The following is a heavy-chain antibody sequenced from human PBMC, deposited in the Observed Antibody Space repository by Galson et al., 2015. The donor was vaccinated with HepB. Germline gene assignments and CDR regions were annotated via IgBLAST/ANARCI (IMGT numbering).Heavy chain of an antibody. CDR3: ARVSVRGPTRNAFDI. CDR1: GYTFTSYA. J-gene: IGHJ3*02. D-gene: IGHD3-10*02. CDR2: INAGNGNT. V-gene: IGHV1-3*01. Sequence: SVKVSCKASGYTFTSYAMHWVRQAPGQRLEWMGWINAGNGNTKYSQKFQGRVTITRDTSASTAYMELSSLRSEDTAVYYCARVSVRGPTRNAFDIWGQGTMVTVSS.